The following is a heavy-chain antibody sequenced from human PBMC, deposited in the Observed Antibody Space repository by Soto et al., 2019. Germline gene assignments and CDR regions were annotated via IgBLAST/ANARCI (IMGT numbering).Heavy chain of an antibody. Sequence: SETLSLTCTVSGGSISSYYWSWIRQPPGKGLEWIGYIYYSGSTNYNPSLKSRVTISVNTSKNQFSLKLTSVTAADTAVYYCARVSSGSWYFDYSGQGILVTLAS. CDR1: GGSISSYY. D-gene: IGHD6-19*01. V-gene: IGHV4-59*01. CDR3: ARVSSGSWYFDY. CDR2: IYYSGST. J-gene: IGHJ4*02.